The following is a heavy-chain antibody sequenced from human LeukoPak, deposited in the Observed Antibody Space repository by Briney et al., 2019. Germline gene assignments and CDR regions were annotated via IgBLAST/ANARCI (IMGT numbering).Heavy chain of an antibody. CDR2: ISSDGSST. J-gene: IGHJ6*02. V-gene: IGHV3-74*01. CDR3: GRNYYYGMDV. Sequence: PGGSLRLSCAASGFTFSNYWMHWVRQAPGKGLVWVSRISSDGSSTSYADSVKGRFTISRDNAKNTLYLQMNSLRAEDTAVYYCGRNYYYGMDVWGQGTTVTVSS. CDR1: GFTFSNYW.